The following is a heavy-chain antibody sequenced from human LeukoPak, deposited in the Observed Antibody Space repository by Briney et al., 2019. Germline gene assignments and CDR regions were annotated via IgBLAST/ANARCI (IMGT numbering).Heavy chain of an antibody. CDR1: GGSISSSSYY. D-gene: IGHD6-13*01. CDR2: IYYSGST. J-gene: IGHJ4*02. CDR3: ATTPSRSSSWYVPPGH. V-gene: IGHV4-39*01. Sequence: SETLSLTCTVSGGSISSSSYYWGWIRQPPGKGLEWMGSIYYSGSTYYNPSLKSRVTISVDTSKNQFSLTLSSVTAADTAVYYCATTPSRSSSWYVPPGHWGQGTLVTVSS.